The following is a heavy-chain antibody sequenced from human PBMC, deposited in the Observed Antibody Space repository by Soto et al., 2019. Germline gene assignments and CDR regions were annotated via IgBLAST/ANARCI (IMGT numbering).Heavy chain of an antibody. CDR3: ARGAYFNSRVWYFDL. J-gene: IGHJ2*01. Sequence: QVQLQESGPGLVKPSETLSLTCTVSGGSVNSGSYYWTWIRQPPGRELEWIAYIYYSGTTHYNPSLKSRASMSLDTSRNQFSLNLSAVSAADTAVYYCARGAYFNSRVWYFDLWGRGTLVTVSS. CDR2: IYYSGTT. CDR1: GGSVNSGSYY. V-gene: IGHV4-61*01. D-gene: IGHD3-22*01.